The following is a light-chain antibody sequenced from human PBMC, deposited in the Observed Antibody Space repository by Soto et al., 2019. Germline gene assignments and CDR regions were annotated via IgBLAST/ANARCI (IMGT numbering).Light chain of an antibody. CDR1: QSISSW. V-gene: IGKV1-5*03. Sequence: DIQMTQYPSTLSASVGDRVTITCRASQSISSWLAWYQQKPGKAPKLLIYKASSLESGVPSRFSGSGSGTEFTLTISSLQPDDFATYYCQQYNSYSWTFGQGTKVAIK. CDR3: QQYNSYSWT. CDR2: KAS. J-gene: IGKJ1*01.